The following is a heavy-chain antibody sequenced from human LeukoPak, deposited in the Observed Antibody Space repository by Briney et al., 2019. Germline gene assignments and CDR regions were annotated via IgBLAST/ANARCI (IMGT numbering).Heavy chain of an antibody. Sequence: PGGSLRLSCAASGFTFSSYSMNWVRQAPGKGLEWVAFIRYDGSNKYYADSVKGRFTISRDNSKNTLYLQMNSLRAEDTAVYYCAKDRDYVWGSYRIGAFDIWGQGTMVTVSS. CDR1: GFTFSSYS. D-gene: IGHD3-16*02. CDR3: AKDRDYVWGSYRIGAFDI. J-gene: IGHJ3*02. CDR2: IRYDGSNK. V-gene: IGHV3-30*02.